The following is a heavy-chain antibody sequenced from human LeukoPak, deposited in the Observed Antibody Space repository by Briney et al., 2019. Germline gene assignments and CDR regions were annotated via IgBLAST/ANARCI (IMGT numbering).Heavy chain of an antibody. CDR2: IYYSGST. J-gene: IGHJ5*02. Sequence: SETLSLTCTVSGGSISSSSYYWGWLRQPPGKGLVWIGSIYYSGSTYYNPSLKSRVTISVDTSKNQFSLTLSSVTAADTAVYYCAGPHCSSTSCYGWFDPWGQGTLVTVSS. CDR1: GGSISSSSYY. V-gene: IGHV4-39*01. CDR3: AGPHCSSTSCYGWFDP. D-gene: IGHD2-2*01.